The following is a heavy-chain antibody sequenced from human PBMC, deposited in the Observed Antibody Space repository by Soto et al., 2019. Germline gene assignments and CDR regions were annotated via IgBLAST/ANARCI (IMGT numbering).Heavy chain of an antibody. D-gene: IGHD2-2*01. CDR1: GVTFSNAW. J-gene: IGHJ6*03. CDR3: TTEKIVVVPAAMTSPDYMDV. CDR2: IKSKTDGGTT. V-gene: IGHV3-15*01. Sequence: GGSLRLSCAASGVTFSNAWMSWVRQAPGKGLEWVGRIKSKTDGGTTDYAAPVKGRFTISRDDSKNTLYLQMNSLKTEDTAVYYCTTEKIVVVPAAMTSPDYMDVWGKGTTVTVSS.